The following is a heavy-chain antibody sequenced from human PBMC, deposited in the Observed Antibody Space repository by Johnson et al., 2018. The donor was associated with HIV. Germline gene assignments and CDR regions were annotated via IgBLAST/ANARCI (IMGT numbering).Heavy chain of an antibody. J-gene: IGHJ3*02. CDR3: SKWRISYAFDI. D-gene: IGHD3-3*02. CDR2: IYSGGST. V-gene: IGHV3-66*01. Sequence: VQLVESGGGLVQPGGSLRLSCAASGFTVSSNYMSWVRQAPGKGLEWVSDIYSGGSTYYAESVKGRFTISRDDSKNTLYLQMNSRITEDTAVYYCSKWRISYAFDIWGQGTMVTVSS. CDR1: GFTVSSNY.